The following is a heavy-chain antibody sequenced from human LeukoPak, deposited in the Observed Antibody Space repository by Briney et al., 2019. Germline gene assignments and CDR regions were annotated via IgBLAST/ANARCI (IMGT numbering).Heavy chain of an antibody. CDR3: ARVHTAGGYSGTDY. J-gene: IGHJ4*02. D-gene: IGHD4-23*01. CDR2: TNWNGGST. CDR1: GFIFDNYG. V-gene: IGHV3-20*01. Sequence: GGSLRLSCAASGFIFDNYGMTWVRQAPGKGLEWVSGTNWNGGSTGYADSVKGRFIISRDNAKNCLYLQMNSLRAEDTALYHCARVHTAGGYSGTDYWDQGTLVTVSS.